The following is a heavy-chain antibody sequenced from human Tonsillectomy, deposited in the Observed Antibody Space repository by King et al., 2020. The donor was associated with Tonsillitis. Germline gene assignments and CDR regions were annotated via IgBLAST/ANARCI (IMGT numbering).Heavy chain of an antibody. CDR2: IYWDDDK. V-gene: IGHV2-5*02. CDR3: AHAGYSYAYFRADY. CDR1: GFSLSTSGVG. Sequence: ITLKESGPTLVKPTQTLTLTCTFSGFSLSTSGVGVGWIRQPPGKALEWLALIYWDDDKRYSPSLKSRLTITKDTSNNQVVLTMTNMDPVDTATYYCAHAGYSYAYFRADYWGQGTLVTVSS. D-gene: IGHD5-18*01. J-gene: IGHJ4*02.